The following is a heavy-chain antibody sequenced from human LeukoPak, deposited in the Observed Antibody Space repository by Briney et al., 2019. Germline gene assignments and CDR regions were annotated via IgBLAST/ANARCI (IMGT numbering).Heavy chain of an antibody. CDR1: GFTFSSYW. V-gene: IGHV3-7*01. J-gene: IGHJ6*03. Sequence: GGSLRLSCAASGFTFSSYWMSWVRQAPGKGLEWVANIKQDGSEKYYVDSVKGRFTISRDNAKNSLYLQMNSLRAEDTAVYYCARGTSYYDFWSGYYPNYYYYMDVWGKGTTVTVSS. D-gene: IGHD3-3*01. CDR3: ARGTSYYDFWSGYYPNYYYYMDV. CDR2: IKQDGSEK.